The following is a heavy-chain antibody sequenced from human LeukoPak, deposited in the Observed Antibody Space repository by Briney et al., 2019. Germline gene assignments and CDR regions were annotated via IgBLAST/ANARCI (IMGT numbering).Heavy chain of an antibody. D-gene: IGHD1-1*01. Sequence: GESLKFSCQWSGDSFSNSWIGWVRQMTGKGPDWVGVIYPGDSETRYSPSFQGRVTISVDKSLSAAYLQWSSLKASDSAMYYCATWGRNGYFGMDVWGQGTTVIVSS. CDR3: ATWGRNGYFGMDV. CDR1: GDSFSNSW. CDR2: IYPGDSET. J-gene: IGHJ6*02. V-gene: IGHV5-51*01.